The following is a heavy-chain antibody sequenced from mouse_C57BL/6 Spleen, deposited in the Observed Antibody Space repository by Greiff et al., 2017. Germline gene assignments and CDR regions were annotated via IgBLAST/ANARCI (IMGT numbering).Heavy chain of an antibody. CDR2: IYPGSGST. CDR3: ARGDYGSSPAWFAY. CDR1: GYTFTSYW. J-gene: IGHJ3*01. V-gene: IGHV1-55*01. D-gene: IGHD1-1*01. Sequence: QVQLQQPGAELVKPGASVKMSCKASGYTFTSYWITWVKQRPGQGLEWIGDIYPGSGSTNYNEKFKSKATLTVDTSSSTAYMQLSRLTSEDSAVDCCARGDYGSSPAWFAYWGQGTLVTVSA.